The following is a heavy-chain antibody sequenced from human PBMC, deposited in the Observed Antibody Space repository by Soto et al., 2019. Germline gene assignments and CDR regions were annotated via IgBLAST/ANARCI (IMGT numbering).Heavy chain of an antibody. CDR2: ISGSGGST. V-gene: IGHV3-23*01. Sequence: PGGSLRLSCAASGFTFSNYAVTWVRQALGKGLEWVSTISGSGGSTYYADSVKGRFTISRDNSKNTLYLQMNSLRAEDTAVYYCAKAWVVVVITTNGMDVWGQGTTVTVSS. CDR3: AKAWVVVVITTNGMDV. J-gene: IGHJ6*02. D-gene: IGHD3-22*01. CDR1: GFTFSNYA.